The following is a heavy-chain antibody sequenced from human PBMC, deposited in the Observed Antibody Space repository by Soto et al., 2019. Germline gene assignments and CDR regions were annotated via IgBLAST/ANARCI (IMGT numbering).Heavy chain of an antibody. CDR1: GFTFSDYS. CDR3: ARDYKYAFDH. D-gene: IGHD2-8*01. V-gene: IGHV3-11*06. J-gene: IGHJ4*02. CDR2: VGRSASDT. Sequence: GSLRLSCAASGFTFSDYSMNWVRQAPGKGLEWVSYVGRSASDTRYADSVKGRFTMSRDNAKNSLYLQMDSLRAEDTAVYYCARDYKYAFDHWGQGTLVTVSS.